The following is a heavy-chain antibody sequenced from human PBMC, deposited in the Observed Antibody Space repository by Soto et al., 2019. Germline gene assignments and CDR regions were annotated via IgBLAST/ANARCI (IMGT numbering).Heavy chain of an antibody. Sequence: EVQLVESGGGVVQPGGALRLSCAAPGFTFSSYWMHWVRQAPGKGLVWVSRINSDGSSTSYADSVKGRFTISRDNAKNTLYLQMNSLRAEDTAVNYCARTSLVVPAATREDYWGQGTLVTVSS. CDR3: ARTSLVVPAATREDY. CDR1: GFTFSSYW. D-gene: IGHD2-15*01. CDR2: INSDGSST. J-gene: IGHJ4*02. V-gene: IGHV3-74*01.